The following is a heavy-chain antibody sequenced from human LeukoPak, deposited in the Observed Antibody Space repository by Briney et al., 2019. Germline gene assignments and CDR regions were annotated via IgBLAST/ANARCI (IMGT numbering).Heavy chain of an antibody. CDR1: GYTFTSYD. V-gene: IGHV1-8*01. CDR3: ARAAYYYDSSGYPLDY. D-gene: IGHD3-22*01. CDR2: MNPNSGNT. J-gene: IGHJ4*02. Sequence: ASVKVSCKASGYTFTSYDINWVRQATGQGLEWMGWMNPNSGNTGYAQKFQGRVTMTRNTSISTAYTELSSLRSEDTAVYYCARAAYYYDSSGYPLDYWGQGTLVTVSS.